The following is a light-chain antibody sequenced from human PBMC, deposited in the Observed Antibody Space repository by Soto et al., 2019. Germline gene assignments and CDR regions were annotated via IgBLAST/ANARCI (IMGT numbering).Light chain of an antibody. CDR1: QGISSW. Sequence: DIHMTQSQSSVSASVGDRVTITCRARQGISSWLAWYQQKPGKAPNLLIYASSSLQSGVPSRFSGSGSGTDFTLTITNLQTEDFATYYCQQTNSFPITFGQGTRLEIK. CDR3: QQTNSFPIT. CDR2: ASS. V-gene: IGKV1D-12*01. J-gene: IGKJ5*01.